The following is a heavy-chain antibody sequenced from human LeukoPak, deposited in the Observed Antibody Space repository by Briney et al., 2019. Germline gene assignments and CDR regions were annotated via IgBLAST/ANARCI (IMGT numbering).Heavy chain of an antibody. J-gene: IGHJ4*02. D-gene: IGHD2-21*02. CDR1: GFTFNNYP. CDR3: AKNPPYCGGDCYAFDY. Sequence: GGSLRLSCAASGFTFNNYPMGWVRQAPGKGLEWLSAIGGEKSGSWTKSADSVTGRFTISRDNSKNTLYLQMNSLRAEDTAVYYCAKNPPYCGGDCYAFDYWGQGTLVTVSS. CDR2: IGGEKSGSWT. V-gene: IGHV3-23*01.